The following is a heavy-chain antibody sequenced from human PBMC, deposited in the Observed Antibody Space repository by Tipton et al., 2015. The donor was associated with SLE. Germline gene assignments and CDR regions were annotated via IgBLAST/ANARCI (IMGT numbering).Heavy chain of an antibody. Sequence: TLSLTCTVSGGAISSGGFYWSWIRPPARKGLEWIGRIFTSGKTAYNPPLKSRVTISMALSNNHFSVNLSSVTASDTAVYYCAKTLAGATPGRYQSYWYFDLWGRGLRVIVSS. CDR1: GGAISSGGFY. J-gene: IGHJ2*01. D-gene: IGHD1-1*01. CDR3: AKTLAGATPGRYQSYWYFDL. V-gene: IGHV4-61*02. CDR2: IFTSGKT.